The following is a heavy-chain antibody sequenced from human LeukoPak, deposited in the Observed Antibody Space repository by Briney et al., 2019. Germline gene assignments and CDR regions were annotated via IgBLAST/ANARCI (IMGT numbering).Heavy chain of an antibody. CDR1: GGTFSGYY. CDR2: INHSGST. V-gene: IGHV4-34*01. D-gene: IGHD3-3*01. CDR3: ARGVLRFLEWFPGYFDY. J-gene: IGHJ4*02. Sequence: SETLSLTCAVYGGTFSGYYWSWIRQPPGKGLEWIGEINHSGSTNYNPSLKSRVTISVDTPKNQFSLKLSSVTAADTAVYYCARGVLRFLEWFPGYFDYWGQGTLVTVSS.